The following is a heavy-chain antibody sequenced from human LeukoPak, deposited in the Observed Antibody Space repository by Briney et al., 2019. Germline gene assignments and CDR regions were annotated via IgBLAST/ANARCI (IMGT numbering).Heavy chain of an antibody. CDR2: MNPNSGNT. Sequence: ASVKVSCKTSGYTFTIYDINWVRQATGQGLEWMGWMNPNSGNTGYAQKFQGRVTMTRNTSISTAYMELSSLRSEDTAVYYCARYRGLRYFDWLYRNNRFDPWGQGTLVTVSS. J-gene: IGHJ5*02. CDR3: ARYRGLRYFDWLYRNNRFDP. D-gene: IGHD3-9*01. CDR1: GYTFTIYD. V-gene: IGHV1-8*02.